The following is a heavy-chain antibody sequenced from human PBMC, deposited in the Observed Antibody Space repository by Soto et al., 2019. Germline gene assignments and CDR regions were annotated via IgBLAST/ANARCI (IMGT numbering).Heavy chain of an antibody. D-gene: IGHD3-22*01. CDR2: AYYTGST. Sequence: SETLSLTCTVSGDSISTFYWGRMRQSPGKELEWIGYAYYTGSTNYNPSLKSRVTISVDRSKNQFSLKLTSANAADTAVYYCARGRTVRNYADDSSDYFYFFDYWGQGTQVTVSS. CDR1: GDSISTFY. J-gene: IGHJ4*02. CDR3: ARGRTVRNYADDSSDYFYFFDY. V-gene: IGHV4-59*01.